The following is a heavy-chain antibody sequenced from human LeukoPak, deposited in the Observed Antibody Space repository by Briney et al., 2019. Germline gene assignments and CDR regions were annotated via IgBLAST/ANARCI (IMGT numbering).Heavy chain of an antibody. CDR3: ARHARYSSSSVGYPDY. J-gene: IGHJ4*02. CDR1: GGSLSSTNYY. CDR2: IYYRGST. D-gene: IGHD6-6*01. Sequence: TSETLSLTCTVSGGSLSSTNYYWGWIRQPPGKGLEWIGSIYYRGSTYYNPSLKSRVTISVDTSKNQFSLKLTSVTAADTAVYYCARHARYSSSSVGYPDYWGRGTLVTVSS. V-gene: IGHV4-39*01.